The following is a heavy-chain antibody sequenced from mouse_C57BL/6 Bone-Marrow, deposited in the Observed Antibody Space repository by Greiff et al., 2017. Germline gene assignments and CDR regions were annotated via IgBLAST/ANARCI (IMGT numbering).Heavy chain of an antibody. CDR3: ARSPRYYYYGSSFYAMDY. CDR1: GYAFTNYL. D-gene: IGHD1-1*01. V-gene: IGHV1-54*01. CDR2: INPGSGGT. Sequence: QVQLQQSGAELVRPGTSVKVSCTASGYAFTNYLIEWVKQRPGQGLEWIGGINPGSGGTNYTEKFKGKATLTADKSSSTAYMQLSSLTSEDSAVYFCARSPRYYYYGSSFYAMDYWGQGTSVTVSS. J-gene: IGHJ4*01.